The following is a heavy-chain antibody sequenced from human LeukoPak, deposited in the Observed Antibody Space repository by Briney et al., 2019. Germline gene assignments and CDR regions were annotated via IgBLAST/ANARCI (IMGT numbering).Heavy chain of an antibody. CDR1: GFSFADEA. Sequence: GGSLRLSCTTSGFSFADEALSWVRQAPGKGLEWVANIKQDGSEKYYVDSVKGRFTISRDNAKNSLYLQMNSLRAEDTAVYYCARGAPGGYDSAGLWVYWGQGTLVTVSS. J-gene: IGHJ4*02. CDR3: ARGAPGGYDSAGLWVY. D-gene: IGHD5-12*01. CDR2: IKQDGSEK. V-gene: IGHV3-7*01.